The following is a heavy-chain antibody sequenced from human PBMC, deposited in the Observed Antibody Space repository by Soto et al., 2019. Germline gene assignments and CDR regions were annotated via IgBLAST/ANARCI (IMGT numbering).Heavy chain of an antibody. J-gene: IGHJ4*02. D-gene: IGHD2-15*01. CDR2: INPTSGST. Sequence: QVQLVQSGAEVKKPGASVKVSCRASGYTFTNYYIHWVRQAPGQGLEWLGIINPTSGSTNYAQKFQGIVTLTMDTSSTTVYMELSGLRAEDTAIFYCARDSPVADHWGQGTLVTVSS. V-gene: IGHV1-46*01. CDR1: GYTFTNYY. CDR3: ARDSPVADH.